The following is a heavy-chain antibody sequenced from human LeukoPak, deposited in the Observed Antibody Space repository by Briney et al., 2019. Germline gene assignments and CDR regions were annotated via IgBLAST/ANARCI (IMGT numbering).Heavy chain of an antibody. Sequence: GGSLRLSCAASGFTFSSYSMNWVRQAPGKGLEWVSYISSSGSTIYYADSVKGRFTISRDNSKNTLYLQMNSLRAEDTAVYYCAKVTKSIAVAGLDYWGQGTLVTVSS. CDR1: GFTFSSYS. J-gene: IGHJ4*02. V-gene: IGHV3-48*01. D-gene: IGHD6-19*01. CDR3: AKVTKSIAVAGLDY. CDR2: ISSSGSTI.